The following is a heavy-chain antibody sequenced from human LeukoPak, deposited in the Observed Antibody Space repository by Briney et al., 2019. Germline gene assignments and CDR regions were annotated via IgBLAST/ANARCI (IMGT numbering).Heavy chain of an antibody. V-gene: IGHV3-23*01. CDR2: ISGSGGST. D-gene: IGHD3-16*02. J-gene: IGHJ4*02. CDR3: AKASMITFGGVIVPFDY. CDR1: GFTFSSYA. Sequence: AGSLRLSCAASGFTFSSYAMSWVRQAPGKGLEWVSAISGSGGSTYYADSVKGRFTISRDNSKNTLYLQMNSLRAEDTAVYYCAKASMITFGGVIVPFDYWGQGTLVTVSS.